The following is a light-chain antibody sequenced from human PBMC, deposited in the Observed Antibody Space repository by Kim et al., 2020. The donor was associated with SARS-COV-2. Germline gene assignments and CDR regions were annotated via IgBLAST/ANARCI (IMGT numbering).Light chain of an antibody. CDR3: QQYYRYPFT. CDR1: QGISSY. V-gene: IGKV1-8*01. J-gene: IGKJ3*01. CDR2: AAS. Sequence: AIRITQSPSSLSASTGDRVTITCRASQGISSYLAWYQQKPGKAPKLLIYAASTLQSGVPSRFSGSGSGTDFTLTISCLQSEDFATYYCQQYYRYPFTFGPGTKVDIK.